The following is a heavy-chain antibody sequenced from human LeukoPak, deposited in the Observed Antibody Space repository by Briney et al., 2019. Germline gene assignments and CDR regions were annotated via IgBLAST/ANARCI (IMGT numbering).Heavy chain of an antibody. CDR1: GFTFSSYG. Sequence: GGSLRLSCAASGFTFSSYGMHWVRQAPGKGLEWVSSISSSSSYIYYADSVKGRFTISRDNAKNSLYLQMNSLRAEDTAVYYCARDSPSGWSLDAFDIWGQGTMVTVSS. CDR2: ISSSSSYI. D-gene: IGHD6-19*01. V-gene: IGHV3-21*01. J-gene: IGHJ3*02. CDR3: ARDSPSGWSLDAFDI.